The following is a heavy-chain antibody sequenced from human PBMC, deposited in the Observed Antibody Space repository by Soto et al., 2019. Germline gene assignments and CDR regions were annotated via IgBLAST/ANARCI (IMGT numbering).Heavy chain of an antibody. V-gene: IGHV1-8*02. CDR1: GNTDIGFD. J-gene: IGHJ4*02. CDR3: ARVRGYDSSGYYLGDFDL. D-gene: IGHD3-22*01. Sequence: GASVKVSCKATGNTDIGFDINWVRQASGQGLEWMGWMNPNSGNTGYAQKFEGRITMTRDTSTNTAYMELSSLKSDDTAVYYCARVRGYDSSGYYLGDFDLWGRGTQVTVSS. CDR2: MNPNSGNT.